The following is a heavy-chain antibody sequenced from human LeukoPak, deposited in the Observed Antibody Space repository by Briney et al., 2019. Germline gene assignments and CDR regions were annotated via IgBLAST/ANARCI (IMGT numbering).Heavy chain of an antibody. CDR2: IYSGGST. V-gene: IGHV3-53*01. CDR1: GYTFTSYG. J-gene: IGHJ4*02. Sequence: SCKASGYTFTSYGISWVRQAPGKGLEWVSLIYSGGSTYYADSVKGRFTISRDNSKNTLYLQMNSLRAEDTAVYYCARDFYDYWGQGTLVTVSS. D-gene: IGHD2/OR15-2a*01. CDR3: ARDFYDY.